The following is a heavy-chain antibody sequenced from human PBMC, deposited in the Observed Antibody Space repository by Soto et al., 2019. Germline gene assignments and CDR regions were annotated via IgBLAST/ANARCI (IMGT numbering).Heavy chain of an antibody. CDR3: AAGRLGILRY. CDR1: GFTFRTHA. D-gene: IGHD1-26*01. J-gene: IGHJ4*02. V-gene: IGHV3-23*01. Sequence: GRSLRLSCAASGFTFRTHAMNWVRQAPGKGLEWVSFISGSGELTDYADSVEGRFTISRDNSNKGVYLQMNSLRVEDTAVYYWAAGRLGILRYWGQGSVVTVTS. CDR2: ISGSGELT.